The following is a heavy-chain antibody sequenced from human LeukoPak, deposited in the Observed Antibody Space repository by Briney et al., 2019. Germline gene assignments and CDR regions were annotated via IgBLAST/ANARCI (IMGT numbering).Heavy chain of an antibody. J-gene: IGHJ4*02. CDR2: INHSGST. D-gene: IGHD6-19*01. Sequence: SETLSLTCAVYGGSFSGYYRSWIRQPPGKGLEWIGEINHSGSTNYNPSLKSRVTISVDTSKNQFSLKLSSVTAADTAVYYCARDFQWQPFDYWGQGTLVTVSS. V-gene: IGHV4-34*01. CDR3: ARDFQWQPFDY. CDR1: GGSFSGYY.